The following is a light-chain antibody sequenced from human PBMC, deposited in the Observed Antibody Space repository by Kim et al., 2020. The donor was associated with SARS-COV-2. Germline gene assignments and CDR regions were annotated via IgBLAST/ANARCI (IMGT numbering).Light chain of an antibody. CDR3: MQGILWPYT. CDR1: QSLVHSNGNTY. V-gene: IGKV2-30*02. J-gene: IGKJ2*01. CDR2: RVS. Sequence: DVVVTQSPLSLPVTLGQPASISCRSSQSLVHSNGNTYLSWFQQRPGQSPRRLIYRVSTRDSGVPDRFSGYGSGTDFTLKISRVEAEDVGVYYCMQGILWPYTFGQGTNLEI.